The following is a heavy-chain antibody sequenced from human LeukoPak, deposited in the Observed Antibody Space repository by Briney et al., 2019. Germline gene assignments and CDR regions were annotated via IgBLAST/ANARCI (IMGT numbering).Heavy chain of an antibody. J-gene: IGHJ3*02. CDR2: MNPNSGNT. CDR3: ARGLKLYYDFWSGYYTGAFDI. D-gene: IGHD3-3*01. Sequence: APVKVSCKASGYTFTSYDINWVRQATGQGLEWMGWMNPNSGNTGYAQKFQGRVTITRNTSISTAYMELSSLRSEDTAVYYCARGLKLYYDFWSGYYTGAFDIWGQGTMVTVSS. V-gene: IGHV1-8*03. CDR1: GYTFTSYD.